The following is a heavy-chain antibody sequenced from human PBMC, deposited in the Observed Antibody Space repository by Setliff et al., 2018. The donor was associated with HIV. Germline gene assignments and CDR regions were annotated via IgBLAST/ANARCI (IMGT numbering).Heavy chain of an antibody. CDR1: GGSISTYY. D-gene: IGHD2-8*02. Sequence: SETLSLTCNVSGGSISTYYWSWIRQPPGKGLEWLGYVSYSGSTNFNPSLESRLAMSVDTSMNQFSLNLNSVTAADTAVYYCARAGDCTEASCPKARFDPWGPGILVTVSS. CDR2: VSYSGST. V-gene: IGHV4-59*12. J-gene: IGHJ5*02. CDR3: ARAGDCTEASCPKARFDP.